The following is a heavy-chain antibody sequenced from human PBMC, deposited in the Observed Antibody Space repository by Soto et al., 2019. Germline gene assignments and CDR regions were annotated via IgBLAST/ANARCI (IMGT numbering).Heavy chain of an antibody. Sequence: QVQLVESGEGVVQPGRSLRLSCAASGFTFSSYGMHWVRQAPGKGLEWVAVISYDGSNKYYADSVKGRFTISRDNSKNTLYLQMNSLRAEDTAVYYCAKDCRSHYYYGMDVWGQGTTVTVSS. CDR3: AKDCRSHYYYGMDV. V-gene: IGHV3-30*18. CDR1: GFTFSSYG. J-gene: IGHJ6*02. CDR2: ISYDGSNK.